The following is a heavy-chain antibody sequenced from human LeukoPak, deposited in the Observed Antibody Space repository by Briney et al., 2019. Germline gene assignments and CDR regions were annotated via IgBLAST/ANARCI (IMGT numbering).Heavy chain of an antibody. D-gene: IGHD2-2*01. CDR3: ASTRRYCSSTSCYYFDY. CDR1: GGSFSGYY. CDR2: INHSGST. Sequence: SETLSLTCAVYGGSFSGYYWSWIRQPPGKGLEWIGEINHSGSTNYSPSLKSRVTISVDTSKNQFSLKLSSVTAADAAVYYCASTRRYCSSTSCYYFDYWGQGTLVTVSS. J-gene: IGHJ4*02. V-gene: IGHV4-34*01.